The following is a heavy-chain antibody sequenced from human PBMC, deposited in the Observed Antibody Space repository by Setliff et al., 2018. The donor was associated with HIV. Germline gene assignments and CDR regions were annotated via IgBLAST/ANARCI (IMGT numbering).Heavy chain of an antibody. CDR3: ARGPLYGYDRGYFDY. J-gene: IGHJ4*02. Sequence: SVKVSCKTSGDAFNSNAISWVRQAPGQGLEWMGGILGIFGTTYYAQKFQGRVTITTDESTRTSYMELSSLRSEDTAQYYCARGPLYGYDRGYFDYWGQGTLVTVSS. D-gene: IGHD5-12*01. CDR2: ILGIFGTT. CDR1: GDAFNSNA. V-gene: IGHV1-69*05.